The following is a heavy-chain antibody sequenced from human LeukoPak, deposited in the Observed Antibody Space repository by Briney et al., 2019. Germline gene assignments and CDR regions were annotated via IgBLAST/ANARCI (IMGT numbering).Heavy chain of an antibody. D-gene: IGHD3-10*01. V-gene: IGHV1-3*01. Sequence: ASVKVSCKASGYTFTSYAMHWVRQAPGQRLEWMGWINAGNGNTKYSQKFQGRVTITRDTSASTAYMELSSLRSEDTAVYYCARVLYGSGSYYKSNTPFDYWGQGTLVTVSS. CDR1: GYTFTSYA. J-gene: IGHJ4*02. CDR3: ARVLYGSGSYYKSNTPFDY. CDR2: INAGNGNT.